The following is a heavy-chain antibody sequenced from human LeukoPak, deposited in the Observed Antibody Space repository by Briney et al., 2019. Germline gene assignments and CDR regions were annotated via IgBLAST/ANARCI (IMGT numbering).Heavy chain of an antibody. D-gene: IGHD2-2*01. CDR2: IYYSGST. V-gene: IGHV4-39*07. CDR3: ARESRRNCSSTSCYDLAAFDI. Sequence: SETLSLTCTVSGGSISSSSYYWGWIRQPPGKGLEWIGSIYYSGSTYYNPSLKSRVTISVDTSKNQFSLKLSSVTAADTAVYYCARESRRNCSSTSCYDLAAFDIWGQGTMVTVSS. J-gene: IGHJ3*02. CDR1: GGSISSSSYY.